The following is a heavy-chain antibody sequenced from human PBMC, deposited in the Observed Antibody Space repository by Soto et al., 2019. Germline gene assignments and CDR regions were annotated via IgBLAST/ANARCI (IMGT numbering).Heavy chain of an antibody. J-gene: IGHJ4*02. CDR3: ARDWGFLGVSYSLTFDY. CDR1: GFTFSSYA. CDR2: ISYDGSNK. Sequence: QVQLVESGGGVVQPGRSLRLSCAASGFTFSSYAMHWVRQAPGKGLEWVAVISYDGSNKYYADSVKGRFTISRDNSKNTLYLQRNSLRAEDTAVYYCARDWGFLGVSYSLTFDYWGQGTLVTVSS. V-gene: IGHV3-30-3*01. D-gene: IGHD1-26*01.